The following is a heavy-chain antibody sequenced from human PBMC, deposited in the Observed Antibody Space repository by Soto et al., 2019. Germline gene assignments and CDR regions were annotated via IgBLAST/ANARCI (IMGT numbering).Heavy chain of an antibody. D-gene: IGHD2-2*01. CDR1: GFTFSSYA. CDR3: ARDYGVVLVTVYGMDV. V-gene: IGHV3-30-3*01. Sequence: GGSLRLSCAASGFTFSSYAMHWVRQAPGKGLEWVAVISYDGSNKYYADSVKGRFTISRDDSKNTLYLQMNSLRAEDTAVYYCARDYGVVLVTVYGMDVWGQGTTVTVSS. CDR2: ISYDGSNK. J-gene: IGHJ6*02.